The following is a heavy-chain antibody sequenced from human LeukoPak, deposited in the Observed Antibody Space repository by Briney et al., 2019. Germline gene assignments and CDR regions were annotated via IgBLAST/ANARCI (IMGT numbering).Heavy chain of an antibody. CDR2: ISSSSSYI. J-gene: IGHJ6*02. V-gene: IGHV3-21*01. CDR3: ASLPPYWVEYSSSAGYGMDV. Sequence: GGSLRLSCAASGFTFSSYSMNWVRQAPGKGLEWVSSISSSSSYIYYADSVKGRFTISRDNAKNSLYLQMNSLRAEDTAVYYCASLPPYWVEYSSSAGYGMDVWGQGTTVTVSS. D-gene: IGHD6-6*01. CDR1: GFTFSSYS.